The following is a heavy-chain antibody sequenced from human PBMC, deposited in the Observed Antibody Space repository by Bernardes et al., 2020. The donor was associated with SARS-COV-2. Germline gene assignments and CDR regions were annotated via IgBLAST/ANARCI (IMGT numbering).Heavy chain of an antibody. CDR2: ISAYNGYT. J-gene: IGHJ6*02. D-gene: IGHD3-10*01. V-gene: IGHV1-18*01. CDR1: GYTFTAYV. CDR3: ARVLGGYYGMDV. Sequence: ASVKVSCKTSGYTFTAYVLIWVRQAPGQGLASMGWISAYNGYTHSAQKFQGRVTMTTDTSTSTAYLELRGLRAEDTAVYYCARVLGGYYGMDVWGQGTTVTVSS.